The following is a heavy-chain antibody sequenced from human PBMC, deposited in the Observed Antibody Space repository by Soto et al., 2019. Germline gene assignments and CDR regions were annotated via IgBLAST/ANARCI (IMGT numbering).Heavy chain of an antibody. D-gene: IGHD3-22*01. CDR3: ARELLYYDSAFWAFDI. CDR2: IIPIFGTA. CDR1: GGTFSSYA. Sequence: AASVKVSCKASGGTFSSYAISWVRQAPGQGLEWMGGIIPIFGTANYAQKFQGRVTITADESTSTAYMELSSLRSEDTAVYYCARELLYYDSAFWAFDIWGQGTMVTV. J-gene: IGHJ3*02. V-gene: IGHV1-69*13.